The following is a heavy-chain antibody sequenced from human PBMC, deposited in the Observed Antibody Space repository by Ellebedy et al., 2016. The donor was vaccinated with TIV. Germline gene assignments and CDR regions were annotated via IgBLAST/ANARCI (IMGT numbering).Heavy chain of an antibody. D-gene: IGHD4-17*01. CDR2: INQDGSEK. V-gene: IGHV3-7*01. J-gene: IGHJ3*02. Sequence: GESLKISCTASGFSFRSYWMTWVRQAPGKGLEWVANINQDGSEKFYGDSVKGRFTISRDNAKNSLYLQVSSLRVEDTAVYYCATDGSYGDYLSPAHAFENWGQGTVVIVSS. CDR1: GFSFRSYW. CDR3: ATDGSYGDYLSPAHAFEN.